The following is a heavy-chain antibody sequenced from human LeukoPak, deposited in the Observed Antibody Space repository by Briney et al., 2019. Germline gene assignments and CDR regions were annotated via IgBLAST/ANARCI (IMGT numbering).Heavy chain of an antibody. V-gene: IGHV1-69*13. CDR2: IIPIFGTA. J-gene: IGHJ6*02. CDR3: ARDGGLNDYGDYTPPFYAMDV. D-gene: IGHD4-17*01. CDR1: GGTFSSYA. Sequence: SVKVSCKASGGTFSSYAISWVRQAPGQGLEWMGGIIPIFGTARYAQKIQGRVTITADESTSTAYMELSSLTSEDSALYYCARDGGLNDYGDYTPPFYAMDVWGQGTTVSVSS.